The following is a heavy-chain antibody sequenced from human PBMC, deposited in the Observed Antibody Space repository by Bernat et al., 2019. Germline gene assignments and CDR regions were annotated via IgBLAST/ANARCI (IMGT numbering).Heavy chain of an antibody. Sequence: QVQLVESGGGVVQPGRSLRLSCAASGFTFSSYAMHWVRQAPGKGLEWVAVISYDGSNKYYADSVKGRFTISRDNSKNTLYLQMNSLRAEDTAVYYCARPDYGDYVYHYFDYWGQGTLVTV. V-gene: IGHV3-30-3*01. D-gene: IGHD4-17*01. CDR2: ISYDGSNK. CDR3: ARPDYGDYVYHYFDY. CDR1: GFTFSSYA. J-gene: IGHJ4*02.